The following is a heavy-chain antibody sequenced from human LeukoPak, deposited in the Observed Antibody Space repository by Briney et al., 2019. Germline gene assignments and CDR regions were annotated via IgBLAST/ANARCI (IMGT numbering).Heavy chain of an antibody. V-gene: IGHV3-23*01. Sequence: GGSLRLSCAASGFTFSSYAMSWVRQAPGKGLEWVSVISAGGGSTHYANSVKGRFTISRDNSKNMPYLQMNSLRAEDTAVYYCAKAESSSWTYYFDYWGQGTLVTVSS. CDR3: AKAESSSWTYYFDY. D-gene: IGHD6-13*01. CDR2: ISAGGGST. CDR1: GFTFSSYA. J-gene: IGHJ4*02.